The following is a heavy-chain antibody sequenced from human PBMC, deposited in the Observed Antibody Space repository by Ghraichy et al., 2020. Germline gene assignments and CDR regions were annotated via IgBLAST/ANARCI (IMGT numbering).Heavy chain of an antibody. CDR2: ISYDGSNK. CDR3: ARGISTILLFRSGWFDP. V-gene: IGHV3-30-3*01. Sequence: GESLNISCAASGFTFSSYAMHWVRQAPGKGLEWVAVISYDGSNKYYADSVKGRFTISRDNSKNTLYLQRNSRRAEATAVYYCARGISTILLFRSGWFDPWGQGTLVTVSS. CDR1: GFTFSSYA. D-gene: IGHD3-3*01. J-gene: IGHJ5*02.